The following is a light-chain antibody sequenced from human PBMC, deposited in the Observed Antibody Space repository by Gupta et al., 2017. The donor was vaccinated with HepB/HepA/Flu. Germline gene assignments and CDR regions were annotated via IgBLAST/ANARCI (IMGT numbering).Light chain of an antibody. Sequence: EIVMTQTPVSSPVTLGQPASIPCRSTSGLVHSDGNTDLSWVHQRPGQPPRLLIYKDSNRFAGVPDRLTGSGAGTDFTLNISRVEAEDVGVYYCRQAKHFPRTFGQGTKVEIK. CDR2: KDS. J-gene: IGKJ1*01. CDR1: SGLVHSDGNTD. V-gene: IGKV2-24*01. CDR3: RQAKHFPRT.